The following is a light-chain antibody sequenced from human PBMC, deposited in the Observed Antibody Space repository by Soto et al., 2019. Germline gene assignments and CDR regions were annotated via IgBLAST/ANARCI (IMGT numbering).Light chain of an antibody. CDR3: QVWDSTSDLAV. V-gene: IGLV3-21*02. Sequence: SYEPTQPPSVSVAPGQTARMTCGGNNIGSKRVQWYQHKAGQAPVMVVYEDSDRPSGIPERFSGSNSGNTATLTISRVEAGDEADYYCQVWDSTSDLAVFGTGTKLTVL. J-gene: IGLJ1*01. CDR2: EDS. CDR1: NIGSKR.